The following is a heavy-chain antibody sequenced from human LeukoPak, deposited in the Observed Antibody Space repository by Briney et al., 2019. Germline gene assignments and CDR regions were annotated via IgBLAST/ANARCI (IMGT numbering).Heavy chain of an antibody. D-gene: IGHD3-10*01. CDR3: ARVAGITMVRTPLDY. CDR1: GFTFSSYS. J-gene: IGHJ4*02. V-gene: IGHV3-21*01. Sequence: PGGSLRLSCAASGFTFSSYSMNWVRQAPGKGLEWVSSISSSSCIYYADSVKGRFTISRDNAKNSLYLQMNSLRAEDTAVYYCARVAGITMVRTPLDYWGQGTLVTVSS. CDR2: ISSSSCI.